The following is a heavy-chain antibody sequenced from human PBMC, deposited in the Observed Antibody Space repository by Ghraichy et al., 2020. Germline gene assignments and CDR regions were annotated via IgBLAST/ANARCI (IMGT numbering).Heavy chain of an antibody. D-gene: IGHD2-2*01. J-gene: IGHJ6*02. CDR3: ARDGDDCSSTSCYSGTRYGMDV. CDR1: GGTFSSYA. Sequence: SAKVSCKASGGTFSSYAISWVRQAPGQGLEWMGGIIPIFGTANYAQKFQGRVTITADESTSTAYMELSSLRSEDTAVYYCARDGDDCSSTSCYSGTRYGMDVWGQGTTVTVSS. V-gene: IGHV1-69*13. CDR2: IIPIFGTA.